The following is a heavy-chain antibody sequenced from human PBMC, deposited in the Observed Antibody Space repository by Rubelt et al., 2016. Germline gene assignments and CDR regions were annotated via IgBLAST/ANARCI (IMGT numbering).Heavy chain of an antibody. V-gene: IGHV3-23*01. Sequence: GGGLIQPGGSLRLSCAASGFTFSIFGMSWVRQAPGKGLEWVSFIGDSGRTTYYADSVKGRFTISRDNSENTLHLQMNSLRAEDTAVYFCARSPISASGRIYYFDYWGQGTPVTVSS. D-gene: IGHD6-13*01. J-gene: IGHJ4*02. CDR1: GFTFSIFG. CDR3: ARSPISASGRIYYFDY. CDR2: IGDSGRTT.